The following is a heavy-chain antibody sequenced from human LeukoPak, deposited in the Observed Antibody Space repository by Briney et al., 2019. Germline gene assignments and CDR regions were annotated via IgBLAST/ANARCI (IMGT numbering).Heavy chain of an antibody. Sequence: GGSLRLSCAASGFSFSNSWMHWVRQAPGKGLVWVSRINSDGTTTYYADSVKGRFTISRDNAKKSLYLQMNSLRAEDTAVYYCTKGRGNHYWGQGTLVTVST. J-gene: IGHJ4*02. CDR2: INSDGTTT. CDR1: GFSFSNSW. CDR3: TKGRGNHY. D-gene: IGHD3-10*01. V-gene: IGHV3-74*01.